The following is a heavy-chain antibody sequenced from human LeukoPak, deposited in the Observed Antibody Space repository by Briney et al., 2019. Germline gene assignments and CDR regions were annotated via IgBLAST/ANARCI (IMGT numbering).Heavy chain of an antibody. CDR3: AGTHYDYVWGSYRSVFDY. Sequence: PSETLSLTCTVSGGSISSYYWSWIRQPPGKGLEWIGYIYYSGSTNYNPSLKSRVTISVDTSKNQFSLKLSSVTAADTAVYYCAGTHYDYVWGSYRSVFDYWGQGTLVTVSS. J-gene: IGHJ4*02. D-gene: IGHD3-16*02. CDR2: IYYSGST. V-gene: IGHV4-59*01. CDR1: GGSISSYY.